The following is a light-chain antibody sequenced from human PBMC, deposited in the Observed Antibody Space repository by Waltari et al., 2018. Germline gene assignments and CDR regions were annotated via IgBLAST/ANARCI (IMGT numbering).Light chain of an antibody. CDR2: DAS. V-gene: IGKV3-20*01. CDR1: QSVSRF. J-gene: IGKJ1*01. CDR3: QKYGTLPAT. Sequence: EIVLTQSPGTLSLSPGERATLFCRASQSVSRFLAWYQQKPGQAPRLLIYDASSRATGIPDRFSGSGSGTDFSLTITRLEPEDFAVYYCQKYGTLPATFGQGTRVEIK.